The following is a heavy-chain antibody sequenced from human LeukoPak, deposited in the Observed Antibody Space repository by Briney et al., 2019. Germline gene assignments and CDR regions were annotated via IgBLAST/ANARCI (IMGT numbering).Heavy chain of an antibody. V-gene: IGHV4-39*01. J-gene: IGHJ6*03. CDR1: GGSISSSSYC. CDR3: ARHPLYPYYYYYMDV. Sequence: PSETLSLTCTVSGGSISSSSYCWGWIRQPPEKGLEWIGSIYYSGSNYYNPPLKSRVTISVDTSKNQFSLKLSSVTAVDTAVYYCARHPLYPYYYYYMDVWGKGTTVTVSS. CDR2: IYYSGSN. D-gene: IGHD2-2*02.